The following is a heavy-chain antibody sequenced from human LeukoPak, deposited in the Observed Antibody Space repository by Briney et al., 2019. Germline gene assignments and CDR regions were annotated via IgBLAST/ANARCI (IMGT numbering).Heavy chain of an antibody. D-gene: IGHD3-10*01. J-gene: IGHJ6*02. CDR1: GYTFSTYP. Sequence: ASVKVSCKASGYTFSTYPMNWVRQAPGQGLEWMGGIIPIFGTANYAQKFQGRVTITADESTSTAYMELSSLRSEDTAVYYCARARITMVRGVHYYYYGMDVWGQGTTVTVSS. CDR3: ARARITMVRGVHYYYYGMDV. V-gene: IGHV1-69*13. CDR2: IIPIFGTA.